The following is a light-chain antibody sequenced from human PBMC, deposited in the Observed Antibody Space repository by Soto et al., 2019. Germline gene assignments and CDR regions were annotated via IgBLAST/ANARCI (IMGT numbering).Light chain of an antibody. CDR3: QQSYSTPYI. Sequence: DIQMTQSPSSLSASVGDRVTITCRASQSISSYLNWYQQNPGKAPKLLIYAASSLQSGVPSRFSGSGSETDFTLTISSLQPEDFATYYCQQSYSTPYIFGQGTKLEIK. V-gene: IGKV1-39*01. J-gene: IGKJ2*01. CDR2: AAS. CDR1: QSISSY.